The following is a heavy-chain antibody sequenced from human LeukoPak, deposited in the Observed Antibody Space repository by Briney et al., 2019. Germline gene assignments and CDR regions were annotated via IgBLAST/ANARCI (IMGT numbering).Heavy chain of an antibody. CDR2: INARGDT. V-gene: IGHV4-34*01. Sequence: SSETLSLTCAVYGWSFNDYYWNWLRQPPGKGLEWVGEINARGDTNYNPSLKSRVTISVDTSKKQFSLRFTSTIAADTAVYYCVRGQVPAARGYNWFDPWGQGTLVTVSS. CDR1: GWSFNDYY. CDR3: VRGQVPAARGYNWFDP. J-gene: IGHJ5*02. D-gene: IGHD2-2*01.